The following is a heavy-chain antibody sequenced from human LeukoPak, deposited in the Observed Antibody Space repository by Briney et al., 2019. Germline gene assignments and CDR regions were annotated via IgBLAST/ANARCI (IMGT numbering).Heavy chain of an antibody. CDR3: AKGSSSGRPYFFDY. V-gene: IGHV3-23*01. D-gene: IGHD3-10*01. CDR2: ISGNSGSDT. CDR1: GFTCSSYA. J-gene: IGHJ4*02. Sequence: GSLRLSCAASGFTCSSYAMGWVRQAPGKGLEWFSAISGNSGSDTYYADAVKGRFTISRDNSKTTLYLEMNSLRAEDTAVYYCAKGSSSGRPYFFDYWGQGSLVAVSS.